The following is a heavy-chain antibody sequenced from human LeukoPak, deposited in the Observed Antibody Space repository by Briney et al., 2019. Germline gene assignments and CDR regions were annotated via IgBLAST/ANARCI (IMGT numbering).Heavy chain of an antibody. CDR2: IYPGDSDT. CDR3: ARQASDGYNAQWVDY. V-gene: IGHV5-51*01. D-gene: IGHD5-24*01. CDR1: GYSFTSYW. J-gene: IGHJ4*02. Sequence: GESLKISWKGSGYSFTSYWIGWVRQMPGKGLEWMGIIYPGDSDTRYSPSFQGQVTISADKSISTAYLQWSSLKASDTAMYYCARQASDGYNAQWVDYWGQGPLVTVSS.